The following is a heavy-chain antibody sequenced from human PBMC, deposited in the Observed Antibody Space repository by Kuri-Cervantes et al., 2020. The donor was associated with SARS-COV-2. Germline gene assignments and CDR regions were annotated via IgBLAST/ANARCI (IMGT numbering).Heavy chain of an antibody. CDR1: GFTFSSYG. V-gene: IGHV3-30*02. J-gene: IGHJ4*02. D-gene: IGHD3-22*01. CDR3: ARHPRDAMIVAGYYFDY. Sequence: GESLKISCAASGFTFSSYGMHWVRQAPGKGLEWVAFIRYDGSNKYYADSVKGRFTISRDNSKNTLYLQMNSLRAEDTAVYYCARHPRDAMIVAGYYFDYWGQGTLVTVSS. CDR2: IRYDGSNK.